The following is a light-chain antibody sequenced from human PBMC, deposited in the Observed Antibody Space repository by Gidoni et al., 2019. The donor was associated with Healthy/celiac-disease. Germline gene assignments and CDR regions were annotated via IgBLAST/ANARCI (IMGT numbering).Light chain of an antibody. CDR3: QQSYSTPMCS. CDR2: AAS. J-gene: IGKJ2*04. V-gene: IGKV1-39*01. CDR1: QSISSY. Sequence: DIQMTQSPSSLSASVGDSVTITCRASQSISSYLNWYQQKPGKAPKLLIYAASSLQSGVPSRFSGSGSGTDFTLTISSLQPEDFATYYCQQSYSTPMCSFGQGTKLEIK.